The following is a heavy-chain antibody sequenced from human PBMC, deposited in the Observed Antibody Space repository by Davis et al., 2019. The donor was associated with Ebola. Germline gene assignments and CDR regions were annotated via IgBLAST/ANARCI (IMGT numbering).Heavy chain of an antibody. J-gene: IGHJ4*02. V-gene: IGHV3-30-3*01. CDR2: ISSDGSNK. Sequence: GGSLRLSCAASGFTFSSYAMHWVRQAPGKGLEWVAVISSDGSNKYYADSVKGRFTISRDNSKNTLYLQMNSLRAEDTAVYYCASRTPAATHWGQGTLVTVSS. CDR1: GFTFSSYA. D-gene: IGHD2-2*01. CDR3: ASRTPAATH.